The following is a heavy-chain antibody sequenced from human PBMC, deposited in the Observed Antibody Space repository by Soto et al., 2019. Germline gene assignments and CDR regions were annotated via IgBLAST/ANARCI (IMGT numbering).Heavy chain of an antibody. CDR3: EKDTVYCSESVCLSKRFDF. D-gene: IGHD2-8*01. V-gene: IGHV3-30*18. Sequence: PGGSLRLSCAASGFTFSNYGIHWVRQAPGKGLEWVAVISYDGNNKYYADSVEGRFTISRDNSKNTVYLQMNSLRDEDTAMYYCEKDTVYCSESVCLSKRFDFWGPGTLVTVSS. CDR2: ISYDGNNK. J-gene: IGHJ4*02. CDR1: GFTFSNYG.